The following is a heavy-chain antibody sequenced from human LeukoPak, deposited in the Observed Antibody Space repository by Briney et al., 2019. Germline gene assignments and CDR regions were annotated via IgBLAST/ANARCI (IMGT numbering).Heavy chain of an antibody. V-gene: IGHV4-4*07. J-gene: IGHJ4*02. D-gene: IGHD3-16*02. CDR2: IYTSGST. Sequence: SETLSLTCTVSGGSISSYYWSWIRQPAGKGLEWIGRIYTSGSTKYNPSLKSRVTMSVDTSKNQFSLKLSSVTAADTAVYYCAATYYEYVWGSYRYTIDYWGQGTLVTVSS. CDR3: AATYYEYVWGSYRYTIDY. CDR1: GGSISSYY.